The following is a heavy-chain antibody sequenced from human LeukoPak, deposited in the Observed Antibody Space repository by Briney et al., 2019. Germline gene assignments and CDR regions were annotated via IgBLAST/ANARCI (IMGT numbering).Heavy chain of an antibody. D-gene: IGHD6-19*01. CDR1: GFTVSSNY. V-gene: IGHV3-53*01. CDR3: ASERGIAVAEHYFDY. Sequence: SGGSLRLSCAASGFTVSSNYMSWVRQAPGKGLEWVSVIYSGGSTYYADSVKGRFTISRDNSKNTLYLQMNSLRAEDTAVYYCASERGIAVAEHYFDYWGQGTLVTVSS. CDR2: IYSGGST. J-gene: IGHJ4*02.